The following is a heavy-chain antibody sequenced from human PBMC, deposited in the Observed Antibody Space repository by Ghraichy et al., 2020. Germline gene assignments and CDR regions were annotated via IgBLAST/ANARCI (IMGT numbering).Heavy chain of an antibody. CDR2: ISWNDGTI. V-gene: IGHV3-9*03. D-gene: IGHD6-13*01. CDR3: AKSHSSSWYFLSY. J-gene: IGHJ4*02. CDR1: GFTFADYA. Sequence: GGSLRLSCAASGFTFADYAMHWVRQAPGKGLEWVSGISWNDGTIGYADSVKGRFTISRDNAKNSLYLQMNSLRAEDMALYYCAKSHSSSWYFLSYWGQGTLVTVSS.